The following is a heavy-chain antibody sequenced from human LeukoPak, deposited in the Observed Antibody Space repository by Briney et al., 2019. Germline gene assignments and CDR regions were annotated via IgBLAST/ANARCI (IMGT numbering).Heavy chain of an antibody. CDR3: ARDRSSTAAPSLSS. Sequence: GGSLRLSCAASGFTFSGYGMNWVRQAPGKGLEWVSYIRSTYSTIHYADSVKGRFTISRDDAKNSLYLQMNSLRDEDTAVYYCARDRSSTAAPSLSSWGQGTLVIVSS. J-gene: IGHJ5*02. V-gene: IGHV3-48*02. CDR1: GFTFSGYG. D-gene: IGHD6-13*01. CDR2: IRSTYSTI.